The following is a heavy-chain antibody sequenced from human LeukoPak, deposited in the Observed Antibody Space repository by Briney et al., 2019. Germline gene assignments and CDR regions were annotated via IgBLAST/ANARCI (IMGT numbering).Heavy chain of an antibody. CDR2: IYYSGNT. D-gene: IGHD3-22*01. Sequence: PSDTLSLTCTVSGGSISSVGYYWSWIRQHPGMGLEWIGYIYYSGNTYYNPSLKSRVTISVDTSKNQFSLKLSSVTAADTAVYYCARLGDSSGYPFDYWGQGTLVTVSS. CDR1: GGSISSVGYY. J-gene: IGHJ4*02. V-gene: IGHV4-31*03. CDR3: ARLGDSSGYPFDY.